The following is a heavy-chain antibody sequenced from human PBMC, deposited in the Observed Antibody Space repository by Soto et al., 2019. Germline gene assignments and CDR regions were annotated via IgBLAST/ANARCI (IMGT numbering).Heavy chain of an antibody. D-gene: IGHD2-21*02. Sequence: SETLSLTCTVSGGSISSSSYYWGWIRQPPGKGLEWIGSIYYSGSTYYNPSPKSRVTISVDTSKNQFSLKLSSVTAADTAVYYCARQFGDSKYYFDYWGQGTLVTVSS. CDR2: IYYSGST. CDR1: GGSISSSSYY. V-gene: IGHV4-39*01. CDR3: ARQFGDSKYYFDY. J-gene: IGHJ4*02.